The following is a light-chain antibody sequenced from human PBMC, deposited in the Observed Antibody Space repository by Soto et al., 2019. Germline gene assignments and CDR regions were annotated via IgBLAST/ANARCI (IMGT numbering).Light chain of an antibody. J-gene: IGLJ1*01. V-gene: IGLV1-47*01. CDR3: AGWDDSLSGFDV. CDR1: SSDIGTNY. Sequence: QPVLTQPTSVSGTPGQWITISCSGSSSDIGTNYVYWYQQLPGAAPKLLIYRNNQRPSGVPDRFSGSKSGTSASLAISGLRSEDEAEYHCAGWDDSLSGFDVFGTGTKLTVL. CDR2: RNN.